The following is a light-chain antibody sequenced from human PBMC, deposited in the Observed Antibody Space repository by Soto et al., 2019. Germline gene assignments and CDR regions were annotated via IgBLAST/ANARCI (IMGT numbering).Light chain of an antibody. CDR3: QQYNSYSERT. CDR1: QTISSW. Sequence: EIQMTQSPSTVSGSVGYRVTITCRARQTISSWLAGYQRKPGTAPNLLIYDASTLQTGVPSRCRGSGFGTEVFLPISSLQPDDVATYYCQQYNSYSERTFGQGTKVDIK. J-gene: IGKJ1*01. CDR2: DAS. V-gene: IGKV1-5*01.